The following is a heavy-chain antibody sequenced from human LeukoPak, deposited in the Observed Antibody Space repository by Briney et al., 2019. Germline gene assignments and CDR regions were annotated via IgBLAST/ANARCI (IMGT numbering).Heavy chain of an antibody. Sequence: SETLSLTCAVYGGSFSGHYWSWIRQPPGKGLEWIGEINHSGSTNYNPSLKSRVTISVDTSKNQFSLKLSSVTAADTAVYFCARDITYGSQGYWGRGTLVTVSS. D-gene: IGHD1-14*01. CDR3: ARDITYGSQGY. J-gene: IGHJ4*02. CDR1: GGSFSGHY. CDR2: INHSGST. V-gene: IGHV4-34*01.